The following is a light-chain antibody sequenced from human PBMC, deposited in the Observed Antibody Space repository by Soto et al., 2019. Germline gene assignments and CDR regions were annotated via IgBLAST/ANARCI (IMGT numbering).Light chain of an antibody. CDR3: QSYDSSLSGSV. CDR1: SANIGAGYD. V-gene: IGLV1-40*01. J-gene: IGLJ3*02. CDR2: GNN. Sequence: QPVLTQPPSVSGAPGQTITISCTGSSANIGAGYDVHWYQQFPGTAPKLLIHGNNDRPSGVSDRFSASKSGTSASLAITGLQAEDEADYYCQSYDSSLSGSVFGGGTKLTVL.